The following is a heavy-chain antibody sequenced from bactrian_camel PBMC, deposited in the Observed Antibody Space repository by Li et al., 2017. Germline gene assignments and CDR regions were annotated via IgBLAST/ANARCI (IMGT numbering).Heavy chain of an antibody. CDR2: ITRSGDTT. V-gene: IGHV3S60*01. D-gene: IGHD2*01. CDR1: RLPFNSYS. Sequence: HVQLVESGGGSVQAGGSLRLSCTVSRLPFNSYSMGWFRQAPGREREAVSCITRSGDTTVYADSVKGRFIISRNNNNNTLYLQMNNLKPEDTAMYYCAREGSPTSSLLCRPPHPWDYFGQGTQVTVS. J-gene: IGHJ4*01.